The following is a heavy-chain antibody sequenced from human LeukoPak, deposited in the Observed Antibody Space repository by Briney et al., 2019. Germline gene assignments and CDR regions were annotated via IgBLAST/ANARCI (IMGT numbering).Heavy chain of an antibody. D-gene: IGHD3-10*02. CDR1: GFTFSNYD. Sequence: GGSRRLSCAASGFTFSNYDMHWVRQPTGKGLEWVSAIGTAGDTYYPGSVKGRFTISRENAKNSLYPQMNSLRAGDTAVYYCAELGITMIGGVWGKGTTVTISS. CDR3: AELGITMIGGV. J-gene: IGHJ6*04. CDR2: IGTAGDT. V-gene: IGHV3-13*01.